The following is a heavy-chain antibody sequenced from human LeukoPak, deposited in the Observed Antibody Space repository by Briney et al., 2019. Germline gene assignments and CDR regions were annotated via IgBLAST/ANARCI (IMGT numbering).Heavy chain of an antibody. CDR2: INPNSGDT. D-gene: IGHD4-17*01. J-gene: IGHJ4*02. Sequence: ASVNVSCKASGCTLTGYYMHWVRQAPGQGLEWMGWINPNSGDTNYAQKFQGRVTMTSDTSISTAYMEPSRLRSDDTAVYYCARDQRTTLLFDYWGQGTLVTVSS. CDR1: GCTLTGYY. V-gene: IGHV1-2*02. CDR3: ARDQRTTLLFDY.